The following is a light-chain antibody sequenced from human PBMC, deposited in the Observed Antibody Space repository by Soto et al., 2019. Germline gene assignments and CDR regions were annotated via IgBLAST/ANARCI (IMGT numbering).Light chain of an antibody. Sequence: DIQMTQSPSTLSASVGERVIITCRASQSVSSWLAWYQHKPGKAPKLLIYKASRLDSGVPSRFSGSGSGTEFTLTINSLQPDDFATYYCQQHKTYPVTFGQGTRL. CDR3: QQHKTYPVT. CDR2: KAS. J-gene: IGKJ5*01. V-gene: IGKV1-5*03. CDR1: QSVSSW.